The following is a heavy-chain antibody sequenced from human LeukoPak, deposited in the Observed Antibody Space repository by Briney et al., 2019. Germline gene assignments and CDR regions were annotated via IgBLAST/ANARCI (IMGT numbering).Heavy chain of an antibody. CDR3: AREGLTLALDF. CDR2: IKQGGSEK. CDR1: GFTFNSHW. V-gene: IGHV3-7*03. D-gene: IGHD3-16*01. J-gene: IGHJ4*02. Sequence: GGSLRLSCAASGFTFNSHWMTWVRQAPGKGLEWVASIKQGGSEKYYADSVKGRFTVSRDDAKNSLYFQMNSLSADDTAVYFCAREGLTLALDFWGQGTLVTVSS.